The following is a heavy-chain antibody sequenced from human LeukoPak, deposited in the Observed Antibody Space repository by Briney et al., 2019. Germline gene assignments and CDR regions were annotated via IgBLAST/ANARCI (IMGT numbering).Heavy chain of an antibody. Sequence: ASVKVSCKASGYTFTGYYMHWVRQAPGQGLEWMGWINSNSGGTNYAQKFQGRVTMTRDTSINTAYMELSRLRSDDTAMYYCARDPPRITIFGVVNDYWGQGTLVTVSS. CDR1: GYTFTGYY. D-gene: IGHD3-3*01. V-gene: IGHV1-2*02. CDR2: INSNSGGT. J-gene: IGHJ4*02. CDR3: ARDPPRITIFGVVNDY.